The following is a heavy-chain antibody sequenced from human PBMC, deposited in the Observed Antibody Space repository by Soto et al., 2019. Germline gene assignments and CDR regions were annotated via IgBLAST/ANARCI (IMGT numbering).Heavy chain of an antibody. J-gene: IGHJ4*02. Sequence: PSETLSLTCTVSGGSLRGGSYYWSWIRQPPGKGLEWIGYIYRGGATTYNASLKRRVTISVDTSKNQFFLKVNSVTAADPDVYFCARDSSGRHDYWGQATPVTVS. CDR3: ARDSSGRHDY. V-gene: IGHV4-61*01. CDR2: IYRGGAT. CDR1: GGSLRGGSYY. D-gene: IGHD3-22*01.